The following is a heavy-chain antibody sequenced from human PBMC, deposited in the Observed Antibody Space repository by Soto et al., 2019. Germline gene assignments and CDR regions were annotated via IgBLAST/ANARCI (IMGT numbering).Heavy chain of an antibody. CDR2: IIPIFGTA. Sequence: QVQLVQSGAEVKKPGSSVKVSCKASGGNFSSYAISWVRQAPGQGLEWMGGIIPIFGTANYAQKFQGRVTITADESTSTAYMELSSLRSEDTAVYYCARDNSSYDSSGYYLLSWGQGTLVTVSS. V-gene: IGHV1-69*01. D-gene: IGHD3-22*01. CDR1: GGNFSSYA. J-gene: IGHJ5*02. CDR3: ARDNSSYDSSGYYLLS.